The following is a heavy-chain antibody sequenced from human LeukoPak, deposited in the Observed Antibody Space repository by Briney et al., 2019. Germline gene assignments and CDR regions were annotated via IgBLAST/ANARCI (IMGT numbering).Heavy chain of an antibody. D-gene: IGHD6-19*01. Sequence: GGSLRLSCAASGFTFSSYGMHWVRQAPGKGLEWVAFIRYDGSNKYYADSVKGRFTISRDNSKNTLYLQMNSLRAEDTAEYYCAKDISGWYGSFAFDIWGQGTMVTVSS. CDR1: GFTFSSYG. J-gene: IGHJ3*02. V-gene: IGHV3-30*02. CDR2: IRYDGSNK. CDR3: AKDISGWYGSFAFDI.